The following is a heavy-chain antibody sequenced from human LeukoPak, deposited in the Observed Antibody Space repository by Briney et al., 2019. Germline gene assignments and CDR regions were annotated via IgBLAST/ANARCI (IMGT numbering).Heavy chain of an antibody. CDR3: ARGGYYDSSGYWYY. J-gene: IGHJ4*02. CDR1: GGSISSYY. Sequence: PSETLSLTCTVSGGSISSYYWSWIRQPPGKGQEWIGYIYYSGSTNYNPSLKSRVTISVDTSKNQFSLKLSSVTAADTAVYYCARGGYYDSSGYWYYWGQGTLVTVSS. CDR2: IYYSGST. V-gene: IGHV4-59*01. D-gene: IGHD3-22*01.